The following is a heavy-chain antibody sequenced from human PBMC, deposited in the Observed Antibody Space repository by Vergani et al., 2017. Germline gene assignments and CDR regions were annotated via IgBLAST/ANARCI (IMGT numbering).Heavy chain of an antibody. V-gene: IGHV4-34*01. D-gene: IGHD4-17*01. J-gene: IGHJ5*02. Sequence: QVQLQQWGAGLLKPSETLSLTCAVYGGSFSGYYWSWIRQPPGKGLGWIGEINHSGRTNYNPSLKSRVTISVDTSKNQFSLKLSSVTAADTAVYYWARALLRRARKSDYVVFDWFDPWGQGTLVTVSS. CDR1: GGSFSGYY. CDR2: INHSGRT. CDR3: ARALLRRARKSDYVVFDWFDP.